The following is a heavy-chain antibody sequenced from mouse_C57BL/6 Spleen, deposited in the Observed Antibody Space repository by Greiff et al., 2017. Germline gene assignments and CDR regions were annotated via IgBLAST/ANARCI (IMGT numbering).Heavy chain of an antibody. CDR2: IYPSDSET. J-gene: IGHJ2*01. Sequence: QVQLQQPGAELVRPGSSVKLSCKASGYTFTSYWMDWVKQRPGQGLEWIGNIYPSDSETHYNQKFKDKATLTVDKSSSTAYMQLSSLTSEDSAVYYCGRGGTYAFDYWGQGTTLTVSS. CDR1: GYTFTSYW. CDR3: GRGGTYAFDY. D-gene: IGHD2-12*01. V-gene: IGHV1-61*01.